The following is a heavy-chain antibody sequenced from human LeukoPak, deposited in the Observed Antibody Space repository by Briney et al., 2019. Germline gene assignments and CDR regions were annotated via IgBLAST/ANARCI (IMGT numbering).Heavy chain of an antibody. J-gene: IGHJ4*02. Sequence: SETLSLTCSVSGASLSSYYWGWIRQSPGKGLEWLGYISDTGKTDYNPSLKSRGTLSLDTSKNQFSLGLTSVTAADTAVYYCVTGYYEPFDNWGQGTLVTVSS. CDR1: GASLSSYY. V-gene: IGHV4-59*01. CDR3: VTGYYEPFDN. CDR2: ISDTGKT. D-gene: IGHD3-3*01.